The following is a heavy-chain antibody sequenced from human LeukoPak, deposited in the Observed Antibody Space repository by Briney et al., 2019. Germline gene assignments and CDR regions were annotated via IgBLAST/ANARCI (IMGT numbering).Heavy chain of an antibody. CDR3: ARLFIAVAGTGFDY. Sequence: PGGSLRLSCAASGFTFSSYSMNWVRQAPGKGLEWVANIKQDGSEKYYVDSVKGRFTISRDNAKNSLYLQMNSLRAEDTAVYYCARLFIAVAGTGFDYWGQGTLVTVSS. D-gene: IGHD6-19*01. V-gene: IGHV3-7*04. J-gene: IGHJ4*02. CDR2: IKQDGSEK. CDR1: GFTFSSYS.